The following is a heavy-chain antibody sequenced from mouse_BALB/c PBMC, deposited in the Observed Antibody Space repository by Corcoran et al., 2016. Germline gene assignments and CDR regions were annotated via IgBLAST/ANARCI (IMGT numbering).Heavy chain of an antibody. J-gene: IGHJ4*01. CDR2: VNPYNGGT. Sequence: EVQLQQSGPELVKPGASVKMSCKASGYTFTDYYMDWVKQSHGESFEWIGRVNPYNGGTSYNQKFKGKATLTVDKSSSTAYMELNSLTSEDSAVYDLARRITTVYYYAMDYWGQGTAVTVSS. D-gene: IGHD1-1*01. CDR1: GYTFTDYY. CDR3: ARRITTVYYYAMDY. V-gene: IGHV1-19*01.